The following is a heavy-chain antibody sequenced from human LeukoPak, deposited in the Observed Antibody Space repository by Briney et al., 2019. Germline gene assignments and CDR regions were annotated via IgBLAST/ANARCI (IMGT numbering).Heavy chain of an antibody. CDR2: IIPIFGTA. J-gene: IGHJ4*02. V-gene: IGHV1-69*13. CDR3: ARDRDSSGWFAFDY. Sequence: SVKVSCKASGGTFSIYAISWVRQAPGQGLEWMGGIIPIFGTANYAQKFQGRVTITADESTSTAYMELSSLRSEDTAVYYCARDRDSSGWFAFDYWGQGTLVSVSS. D-gene: IGHD6-19*01. CDR1: GGTFSIYA.